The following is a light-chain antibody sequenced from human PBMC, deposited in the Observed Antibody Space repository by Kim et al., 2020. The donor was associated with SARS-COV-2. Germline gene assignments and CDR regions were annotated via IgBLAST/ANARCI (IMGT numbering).Light chain of an antibody. J-gene: IGKJ1*01. CDR1: QGISNS. V-gene: IGKV1-27*01. CDR3: QKYNSAPWT. Sequence: DIQMTQSPSSLSASVGDRLTITCRATQGISNSLAWYQQKPGKVPKLLIYGASTLQSGVPSRFSGSGSGTDFTLTISSLQPEDVATYYCQKYNSAPWTFGQGIKVDIK. CDR2: GAS.